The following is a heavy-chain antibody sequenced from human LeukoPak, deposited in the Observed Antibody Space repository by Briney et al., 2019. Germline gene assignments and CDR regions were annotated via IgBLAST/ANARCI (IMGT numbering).Heavy chain of an antibody. CDR1: GFTFSTFA. D-gene: IGHD3-22*01. Sequence: GGSLRLSCAASGFTFSTFAMIWVRQPPGKGLEWVSAMSGGGDSTYYADSVKGRFTISRDNSKNALYLQMNSLRAEDTAVYYCGRDNYYDSSGYGHWGQGTLVTVSS. CDR2: MSGGGDST. J-gene: IGHJ4*02. V-gene: IGHV3-23*01. CDR3: GRDNYYDSSGYGH.